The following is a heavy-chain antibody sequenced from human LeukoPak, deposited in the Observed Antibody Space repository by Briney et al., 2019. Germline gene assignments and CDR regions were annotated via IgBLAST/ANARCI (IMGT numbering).Heavy chain of an antibody. CDR2: INPNSGGT. CDR3: ARSDQLLYYYYYMDV. CDR1: GYTFTGYY. D-gene: IGHD2-2*01. J-gene: IGHJ6*03. V-gene: IGHV1-2*02. Sequence: GASVKVSCKASGYTFTGYYMHWARQAPGQGLEWMGWINPNSGGTNYAQKFQGRVTMTRDTSISTAYMELSRLRSDDTAVYYCARSDQLLYYYYYMDVWGKGTTVTVSS.